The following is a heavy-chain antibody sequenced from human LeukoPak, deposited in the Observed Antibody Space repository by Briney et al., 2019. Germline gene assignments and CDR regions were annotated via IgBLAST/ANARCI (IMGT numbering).Heavy chain of an antibody. V-gene: IGHV4-59*04. CDR1: GVSISSYY. D-gene: IGHD3-10*01. Sequence: SETLSLTCTVSGVSISSYYWSWIRPPPGKGLEWIGYIYYTGSTYYNASLQSRVTISVDTSKNQFSLKLTSVTAADTAVYYCARGGYYGLGNDFRFDPWGQGTLVTVSS. CDR3: ARGGYYGLGNDFRFDP. CDR2: IYYTGST. J-gene: IGHJ5*02.